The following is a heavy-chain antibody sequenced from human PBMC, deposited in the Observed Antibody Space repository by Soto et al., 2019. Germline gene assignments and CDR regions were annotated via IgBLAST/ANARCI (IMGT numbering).Heavy chain of an antibody. D-gene: IGHD2-2*01. V-gene: IGHV1-69*12. J-gene: IGHJ4*02. CDR2: IIPIFGTA. CDR1: GGTFSSYA. CDR3: ARGADVLVPAAAPGAY. Sequence: QVQLVQSGAEVKKPGSSVKVSCKASGGTFSSYAISWVRQAPGQGLEWMGGIIPIFGTANYAQKFQGRVTITADESTSTAYLELSSLRSEDTAVYYCARGADVLVPAAAPGAYWGQGTLVTVSS.